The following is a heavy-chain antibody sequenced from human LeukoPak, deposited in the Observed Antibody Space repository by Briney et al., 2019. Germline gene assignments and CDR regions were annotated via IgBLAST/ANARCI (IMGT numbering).Heavy chain of an antibody. J-gene: IGHJ6*03. CDR2: ISAYNGNT. CDR1: GYTFTSYG. Sequence: ASVKVSCKASGYTFTSYGISWVRQAPGQGLEWMGWISAYNGNTNYAQKLQGRVTMTTDTSTSTAYMELRSLRSDDTAVYYCARAPEVLGYCSGGSCYSLEGNYYYYYMDVWGKGTTVTVSS. CDR3: ARAPEVLGYCSGGSCYSLEGNYYYYYMDV. D-gene: IGHD2-15*01. V-gene: IGHV1-18*01.